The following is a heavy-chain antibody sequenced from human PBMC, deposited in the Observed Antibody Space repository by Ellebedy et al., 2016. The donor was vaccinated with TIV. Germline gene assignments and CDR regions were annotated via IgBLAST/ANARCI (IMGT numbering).Heavy chain of an antibody. CDR2: IYYSGST. J-gene: IGHJ4*02. Sequence: MPSETLSLTCAVSGGSISSSSYYWGWIRQPPGKGLEWIGSIYYSGSTYYNPSLKSRVTISVDTSKNQFSLKLSSVTAADTAVYYCARIVYSSSWPFDYWGQGTLVTVSS. V-gene: IGHV4-39*01. CDR1: GGSISSSSYY. D-gene: IGHD6-13*01. CDR3: ARIVYSSSWPFDY.